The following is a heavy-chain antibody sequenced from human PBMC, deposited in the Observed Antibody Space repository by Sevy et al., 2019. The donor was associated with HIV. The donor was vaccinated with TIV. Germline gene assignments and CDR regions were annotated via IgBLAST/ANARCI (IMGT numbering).Heavy chain of an antibody. CDR3: ARVGFRFVSD. J-gene: IGHJ4*02. D-gene: IGHD2-21*01. CDR2: ISSSSSFI. CDR1: GFTFSSYS. Sequence: GGSLRLSCAASGFTFSSYSMNWVRQAPGKGLEWVSSISSSSSFIYYADSVKGRFTISRDNAKNSLYLQMNSLRAEDTAVYYCARVGFRFVSDWGQGTLVTVSS. V-gene: IGHV3-21*01.